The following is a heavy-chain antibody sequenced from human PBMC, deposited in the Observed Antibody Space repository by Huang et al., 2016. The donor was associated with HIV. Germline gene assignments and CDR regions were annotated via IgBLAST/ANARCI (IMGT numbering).Heavy chain of an antibody. V-gene: IGHV3-21*01. Sequence: EVQLVESGGGLVKPGGSLRLSCAASGFTFSSYSMNVVRQAPGKGLGWVSSISSSSSYIYYADSVKGRFTISRDNAKNSLYLQMNSLRAEDTAVYYCARAVPTPNRFGVGGFDYWGQGTLVTVSS. CDR3: ARAVPTPNRFGVGGFDY. CDR1: GFTFSSYS. D-gene: IGHD3-3*01. CDR2: ISSSSSYI. J-gene: IGHJ4*02.